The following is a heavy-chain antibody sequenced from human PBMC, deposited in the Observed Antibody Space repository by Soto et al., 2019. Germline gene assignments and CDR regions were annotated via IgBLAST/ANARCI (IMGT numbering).Heavy chain of an antibody. CDR3: AKDPLPKSETYPGH. D-gene: IGHD1-1*01. CDR2: ISHDGGNR. V-gene: IGHV3-30*18. CDR1: GFTFSNYG. J-gene: IGHJ1*01. Sequence: QVQLVESGGGVVQPGRSLRLSCAASGFTFSNYGMQWVRQAPGKGLEWVALISHDGGNRYHADSVKGRFTISRDNSKNTLYLQMNSLRPEDEAVYYRAKDPLPKSETYPGHWGQGTLVTVSS.